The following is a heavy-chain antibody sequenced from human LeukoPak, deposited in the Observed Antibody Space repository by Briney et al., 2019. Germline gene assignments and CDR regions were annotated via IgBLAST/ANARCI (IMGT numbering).Heavy chain of an antibody. CDR2: ISGSSTYI. CDR3: ARAGSNSSSTHWFDP. D-gene: IGHD6-6*01. J-gene: IGHJ5*02. CDR1: GFTFSSYG. V-gene: IGHV3-21*01. Sequence: PGGSLRLSCAASGFTFSSYGMNWVRQAPGKGLEWVSSISGSSTYIYYADSVKGRFTISRDNAKNSLYLQMNSLRAEDTAVYYCARAGSNSSSTHWFDPWGQGTLVTVSS.